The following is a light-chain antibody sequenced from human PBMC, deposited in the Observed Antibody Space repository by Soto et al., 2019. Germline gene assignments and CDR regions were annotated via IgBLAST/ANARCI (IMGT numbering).Light chain of an antibody. CDR3: AAWDDSLNGHFV. CDR1: SSNIESKP. J-gene: IGLJ1*01. V-gene: IGLV1-44*01. CDR2: SNN. Sequence: QSVLTQPPSASGTPGQRVTISCSGSSSNIESKPVNWYQQLPGTAPKLLIYSNNERPSGVPDRFSGSKSGTSASLAISGLQSEDEADYYCAAWDDSLNGHFVFGTGTKVTVL.